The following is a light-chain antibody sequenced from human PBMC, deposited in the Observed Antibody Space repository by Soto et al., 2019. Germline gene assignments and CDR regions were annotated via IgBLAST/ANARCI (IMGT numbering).Light chain of an antibody. V-gene: IGKV3-15*01. CDR2: GAS. CDR3: QQYNNLPRT. J-gene: IGKJ1*01. Sequence: EIVMTQSPATLSVSPGERATLSCRASQTVNSNLAWYQQKPGQAPRLLIYGASTRATGIPARFSGSGSGTEFTLTISSLQSEDFAVYYCQQYNNLPRTFGQGTKVDIK. CDR1: QTVNSN.